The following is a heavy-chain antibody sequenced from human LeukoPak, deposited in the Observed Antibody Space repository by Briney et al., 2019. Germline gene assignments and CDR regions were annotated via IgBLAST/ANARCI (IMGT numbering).Heavy chain of an antibody. Sequence: GGSLRLSCAASGFTFDDYGMSWVRQAPGKGLEWISGVNWNGGSTGYADSVKGRFTISRDNAKNSLYLQMNSLRAEDTAVYYCARPTVEMATTDALDIWGQGTMVTVSS. D-gene: IGHD5-24*01. CDR1: GFTFDDYG. CDR2: VNWNGGST. J-gene: IGHJ3*02. V-gene: IGHV3-20*04. CDR3: ARPTVEMATTDALDI.